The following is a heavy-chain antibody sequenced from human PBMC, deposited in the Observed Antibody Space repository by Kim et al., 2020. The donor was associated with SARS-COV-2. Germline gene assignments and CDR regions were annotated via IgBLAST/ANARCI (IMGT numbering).Heavy chain of an antibody. J-gene: IGHJ5*02. CDR1: GYSFTNYW. Sequence: GESLKISCKGSGYSFTNYWIGWVRQMPGKGLEWMGIIYPGDSDTRYSPSFQGQVTISADKSISTAYLQWRRLKASDTAMYYCARLGSVTYRLYNWFDPWGQGTLVTVSS. CDR3: ARLGSVTYRLYNWFDP. D-gene: IGHD1-26*01. CDR2: IYPGDSDT. V-gene: IGHV5-51*01.